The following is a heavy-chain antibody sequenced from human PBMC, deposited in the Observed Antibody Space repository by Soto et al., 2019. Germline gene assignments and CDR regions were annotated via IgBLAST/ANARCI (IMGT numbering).Heavy chain of an antibody. CDR2: ISYDGSNK. CDR1: GFTFSSYA. CDR3: ARGDRMVVTAIIGDTEFDY. D-gene: IGHD2-21*02. V-gene: IGHV3-30-3*01. J-gene: IGHJ4*02. Sequence: GGSLRLSCAASGFTFSSYAMHWVRQAPGKGLEWVAVISYDGSNKYYADSVKGRFTISRDNSKNTLYLQMNSLRAEDTAVYYCARGDRMVVTAIIGDTEFDYWGQGTLVTSPQ.